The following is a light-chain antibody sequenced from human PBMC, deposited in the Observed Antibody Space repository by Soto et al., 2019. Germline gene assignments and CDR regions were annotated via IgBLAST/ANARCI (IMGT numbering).Light chain of an antibody. CDR3: QQYNSYEFT. J-gene: IGKJ3*01. Sequence: DIQMTQSPSTLSASVGDRVTITCRASQSISSWLAWYQQKPGKAPKLLIYDASSLESGVPSRFSGSGSGTEFTLTISSLQPDDFATYYCQQYNSYEFTCGHGPKVDIK. CDR2: DAS. CDR1: QSISSW. V-gene: IGKV1-5*01.